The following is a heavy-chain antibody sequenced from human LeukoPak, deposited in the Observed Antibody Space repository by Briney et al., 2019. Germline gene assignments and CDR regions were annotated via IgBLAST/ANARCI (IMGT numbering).Heavy chain of an antibody. D-gene: IGHD6-19*01. CDR2: INPNSGGT. CDR1: GYTFTDYY. V-gene: IGHV1-2*02. J-gene: IGHJ4*02. CDR3: ASPVAVAGLGY. Sequence: AAVKVSCKASGYTFTDYYIHWVRQAPGQGLEWMGWINPNSGGTNYAQKFQGRVTMTRDTSISTAYMELSRLRSDDTAVYYCASPVAVAGLGYWGQGTLVTVSS.